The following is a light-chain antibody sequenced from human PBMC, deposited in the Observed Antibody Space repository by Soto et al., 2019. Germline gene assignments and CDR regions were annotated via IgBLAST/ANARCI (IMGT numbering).Light chain of an antibody. J-gene: IGKJ4*01. CDR3: QQYDSAPLT. CDR2: GVS. CDR1: QSVSRSY. Sequence: EVVLTQSPGTLSLSPGEGATLSCRASQSVSRSYLAWYRQKAGQAPRLPIFGVSTRASGSPNRFSGSGSGTDFTLTISRLEPEDFAMYYCQQYDSAPLTFGGGTKVEIK. V-gene: IGKV3-20*01.